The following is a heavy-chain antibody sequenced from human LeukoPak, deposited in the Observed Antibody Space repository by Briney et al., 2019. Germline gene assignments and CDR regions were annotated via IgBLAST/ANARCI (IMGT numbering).Heavy chain of an antibody. J-gene: IGHJ4*02. CDR1: GGSISSNSYY. Sequence: SETLSLTCTVSGGSISSNSYYWGWIRQPPGKGLEWIGSIYYSGSTYYNTSLKSRVTISVDTSKNQFSLKLNSVTAADTAVYYCARYASGSYFRGIDYWGQGTLVTVSS. CDR2: IYYSGST. CDR3: ARYASGSYFRGIDY. D-gene: IGHD1-26*01. V-gene: IGHV4-39*07.